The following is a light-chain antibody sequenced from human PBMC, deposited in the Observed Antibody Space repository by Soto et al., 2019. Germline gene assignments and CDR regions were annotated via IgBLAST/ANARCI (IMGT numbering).Light chain of an antibody. Sequence: EIVLTQSPATLSLSPGERATLSCRASQSISSYLAWYQHKPGQSPRLLIYDASNRASGIPARFSGSGSGTDFTLTISSLEPEDFAVYYCQQRSDWPLTFGGGTKVVIK. CDR1: QSISSY. CDR2: DAS. V-gene: IGKV3-11*01. CDR3: QQRSDWPLT. J-gene: IGKJ4*01.